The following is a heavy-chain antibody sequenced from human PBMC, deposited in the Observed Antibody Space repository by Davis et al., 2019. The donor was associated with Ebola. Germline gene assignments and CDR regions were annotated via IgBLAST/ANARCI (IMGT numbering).Heavy chain of an antibody. V-gene: IGHV4-59*01. Sequence: MPGGSLRLSCAVYGGSFSGYYWSWIRQPPGKGLEWIGYIYYSGSTNYNPSLKSRVTISVDTSKNQFSLKLSSVTAADTAVYYCARDIAPDYWGQGTLVTVSS. J-gene: IGHJ4*02. CDR2: IYYSGST. CDR1: GGSFSGYY. CDR3: ARDIAPDY. D-gene: IGHD6-13*01.